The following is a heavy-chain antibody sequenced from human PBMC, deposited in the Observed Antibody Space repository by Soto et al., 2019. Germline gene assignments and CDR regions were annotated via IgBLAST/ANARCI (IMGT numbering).Heavy chain of an antibody. J-gene: IGHJ5*02. CDR3: ERVNNGGFPPWFEP. V-gene: IGHV4-38-2*01. D-gene: IGHD7-27*01. CDR2: IYHSGST. CDR1: GYSISSGYY. Sequence: XATLSLTCAVSGYSISSGYYWGWIRQPPGKGLEWIGSIYHSGSTYYNPSLKSRVTISVDTSKNQFSLKLSSVTAADTAVYYCERVNNGGFPPWFEPWGKGTLVTVS.